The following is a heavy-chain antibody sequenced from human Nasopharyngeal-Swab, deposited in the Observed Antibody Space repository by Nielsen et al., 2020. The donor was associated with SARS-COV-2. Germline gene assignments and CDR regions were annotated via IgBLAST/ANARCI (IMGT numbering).Heavy chain of an antibody. J-gene: IGHJ5*02. D-gene: IGHD3-3*01. V-gene: IGHV4-59*12. Sequence: SETLSLTCTVSGGSISSYYWSWIRQPPGQGLEWIGYIYYSGSTNYNPSLKSRVTISVDTSKNQFSLKLSSVTAADTAMYYCARAGLRFLEWAKFDPWGQGTLVTVSS. CDR3: ARAGLRFLEWAKFDP. CDR2: IYYSGST. CDR1: GGSISSYY.